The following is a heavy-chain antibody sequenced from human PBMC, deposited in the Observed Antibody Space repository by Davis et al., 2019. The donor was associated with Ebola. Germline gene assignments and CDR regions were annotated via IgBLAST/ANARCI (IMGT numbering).Heavy chain of an antibody. CDR3: ARKPARWENWFDP. CDR2: IHHIGGT. CDR1: GFTFSSYA. D-gene: IGHD2-2*01. Sequence: ESLKISCAASGFTFSSYAMNWVRQAPGKGLEWIGEIHHIGGTNYNPSLKSRVTISLDTSKNQFSLKVNSVTAADTSLYYCARKPARWENWFDPWGQGTLVTVSS. J-gene: IGHJ5*02. V-gene: IGHV4-34*01.